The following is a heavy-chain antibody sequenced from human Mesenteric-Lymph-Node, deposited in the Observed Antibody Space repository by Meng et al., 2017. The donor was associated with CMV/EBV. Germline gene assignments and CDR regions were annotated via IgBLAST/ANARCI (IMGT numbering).Heavy chain of an antibody. Sequence: LSCTVSGGSISSSSYYWGWIRQPPGKGLEWIGSIYYSGSTYYNPSLKSRVTISVDTSKNQFSLKLSSVTAADTAVYYCARAPKIVVVPAAILTITYYFDYWGQGTLVTVSS. CDR3: ARAPKIVVVPAAILTITYYFDY. D-gene: IGHD2-2*01. CDR2: IYYSGST. J-gene: IGHJ4*02. CDR1: GGSISSSSYY. V-gene: IGHV4-39*07.